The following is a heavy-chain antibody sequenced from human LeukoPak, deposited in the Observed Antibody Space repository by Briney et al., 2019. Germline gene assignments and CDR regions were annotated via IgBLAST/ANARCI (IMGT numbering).Heavy chain of an antibody. Sequence: GESLKISCKGSGYSFTSYWIGWVRQMPGKGLERMGIIYPGDSDTRYSPSLQGQVTISADKSISTAYLQWSSLKASDTAMYYCARLPMVRGVIITSFFDYWGQGTLVTVSS. J-gene: IGHJ4*02. D-gene: IGHD3-10*01. CDR1: GYSFTSYW. CDR3: ARLPMVRGVIITSFFDY. CDR2: IYPGDSDT. V-gene: IGHV5-51*01.